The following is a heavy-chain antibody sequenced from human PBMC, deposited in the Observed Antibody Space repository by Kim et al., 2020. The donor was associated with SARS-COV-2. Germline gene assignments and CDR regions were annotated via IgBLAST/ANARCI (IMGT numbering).Heavy chain of an antibody. D-gene: IGHD6-13*01. CDR2: ISYDGSNK. CDR3: AKSYSSSWNYYYYYGMDV. J-gene: IGHJ6*02. Sequence: GGSLRLSCAASGFTFSSYGMHWVRQAPGKGLEWVAVISYDGSNKYYADSVKGRFTISRDNSKNTLYLQMNSLRAEDTAVYYCAKSYSSSWNYYYYYGMDVWGQGAKVTVSS. CDR1: GFTFSSYG. V-gene: IGHV3-30*18.